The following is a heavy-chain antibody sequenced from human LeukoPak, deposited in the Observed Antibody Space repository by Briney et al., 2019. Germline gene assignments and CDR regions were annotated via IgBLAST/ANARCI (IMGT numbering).Heavy chain of an antibody. CDR1: GYTFTNYY. CDR2: INPSGGGT. D-gene: IGHD5-18*01. Sequence: EASVKVSCKASGYTFTNYYMHWVRQAPGQGLEWMGIINPSGGGTSYAQKFQGRLTMTRDTSTTTVYMELSSLRSEDTAMYYCAREIGPRQLHLWGSAFDYWGQGTLVTVSS. J-gene: IGHJ4*02. V-gene: IGHV1-46*01. CDR3: AREIGPRQLHLWGSAFDY.